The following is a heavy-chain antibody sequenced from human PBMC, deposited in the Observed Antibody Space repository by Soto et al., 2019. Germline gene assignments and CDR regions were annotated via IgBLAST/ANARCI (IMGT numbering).Heavy chain of an antibody. CDR2: IYYSGST. Sequence: SETLSLTCTVSGGSISSYYWSGIRQRPGKGLEWIGYIYYSGSTNYNPSLKSRVTISVDTSKNQFSLKLRSVTAADTALYYCARDWVDYYDSSGYGYYYYGMDVWGQGNTVT. J-gene: IGHJ6*02. V-gene: IGHV4-59*01. D-gene: IGHD3-22*01. CDR3: ARDWVDYYDSSGYGYYYYGMDV. CDR1: GGSISSYY.